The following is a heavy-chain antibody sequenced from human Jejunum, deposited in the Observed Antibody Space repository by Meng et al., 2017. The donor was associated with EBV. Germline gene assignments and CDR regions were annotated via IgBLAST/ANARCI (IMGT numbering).Heavy chain of an antibody. Sequence: QVQLVQSGSELKKPGASGKVSCKASGYTFSRYAMNWVRQAPGQGLEWMGWINTRTGNPAYAQGFTGRFVFSLDTSVSTAYLQISSLKAEDTAVYYCASDISTATFGYWGQGTLVTVFS. CDR1: GYTFSRYA. D-gene: IGHD2-21*02. J-gene: IGHJ4*02. V-gene: IGHV7-4-1*02. CDR3: ASDISTATFGY. CDR2: INTRTGNP.